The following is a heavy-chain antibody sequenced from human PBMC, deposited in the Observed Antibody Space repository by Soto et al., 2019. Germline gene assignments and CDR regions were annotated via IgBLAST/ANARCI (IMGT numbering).Heavy chain of an antibody. V-gene: IGHV4-31*03. J-gene: IGHJ6*02. CDR3: AATMIVVVTKPYGMDV. D-gene: IGHD3-22*01. CDR2: IYYSGST. Sequence: TLSLTCTVSSGSISIGGYYWSWIRQHPGKGLEWIGYIYYSGSTFYNPSLKSRVTISVETSKNQFSLKLSSVTAADTAVYYCAATMIVVVTKPYGMDVWGQGTTVTVSS. CDR1: SGSISIGGYY.